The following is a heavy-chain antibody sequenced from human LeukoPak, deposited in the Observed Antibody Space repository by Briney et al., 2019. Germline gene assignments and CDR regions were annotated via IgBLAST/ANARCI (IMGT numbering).Heavy chain of an antibody. D-gene: IGHD2-2*01. V-gene: IGHV3-23*01. CDR2: ISGSGGST. Sequence: GGSLRLSCAASGFTFSSYAMSWVRQAPGKGLEWVSAISGSGGSTYYADSVKGRFTISRDNSKNTLYLQMNSLRAEDTAVYYCARDAVNIVVVPAAHYYYYYYMDVWGKGTTVTVSS. CDR1: GFTFSSYA. CDR3: ARDAVNIVVVPAAHYYYYYYMDV. J-gene: IGHJ6*03.